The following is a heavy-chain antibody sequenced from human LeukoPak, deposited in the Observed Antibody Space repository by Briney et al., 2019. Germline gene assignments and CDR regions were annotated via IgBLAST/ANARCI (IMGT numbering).Heavy chain of an antibody. CDR2: MNPNSGNT. V-gene: IGHV1-8*01. Sequence: ASVKVSCKASGYTFTSYDINWVRQATGQGLEWMGWMNPNSGNTGYAQKFQGRVTMTRNTSISTAYMELSSLRSEDTPVYYCARTSSSWCSYYYYYMDVWGKGTTVTVSS. CDR1: GYTFTSYD. J-gene: IGHJ6*03. D-gene: IGHD6-13*01. CDR3: ARTSSSWCSYYYYYMDV.